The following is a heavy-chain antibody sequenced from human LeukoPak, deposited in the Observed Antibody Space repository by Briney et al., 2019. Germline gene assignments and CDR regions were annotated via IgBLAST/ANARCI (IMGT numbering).Heavy chain of an antibody. Sequence: PGGSLRLSCAASGFTFSSHGMHWVRQAPGKGPEYLSAITSNGGTTYYANSVKGRFTISRDNSRNTLYLQMASLRAEDMAVYYCAKTYGGSYEGVFDSWGQGTLVTVSS. D-gene: IGHD1-26*01. CDR1: GFTFSSHG. J-gene: IGHJ4*02. CDR3: AKTYGGSYEGVFDS. CDR2: ITSNGGTT. V-gene: IGHV3-64*01.